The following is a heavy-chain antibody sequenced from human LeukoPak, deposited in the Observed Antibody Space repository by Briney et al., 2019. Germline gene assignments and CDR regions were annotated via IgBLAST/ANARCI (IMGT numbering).Heavy chain of an antibody. J-gene: IGHJ5*02. CDR1: GYTFTSYD. CDR3: ARGLTKVRGVISRWFDP. D-gene: IGHD3-10*01. Sequence: ASVKVSCKASGYTFTSYDINWVRQATGQGLEWIGWMNPNSGNTGYAQKFQGRVTMTRNTSISTAYMELSSLRSEDTAVYYCARGLTKVRGVISRWFDPWGQGTLVTVSS. V-gene: IGHV1-8*01. CDR2: MNPNSGNT.